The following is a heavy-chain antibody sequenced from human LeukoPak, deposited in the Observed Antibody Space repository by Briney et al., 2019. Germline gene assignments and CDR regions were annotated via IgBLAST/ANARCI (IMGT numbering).Heavy chain of an antibody. CDR3: ARRTTGTHADAFDI. J-gene: IGHJ3*02. V-gene: IGHV4-4*07. CDR1: GDSISYFY. D-gene: IGHD1-1*01. CDR2: ISGSGST. Sequence: SETLSLTCSVSGDSISYFYWSWIRQAAGKGLEWIGRISGSGSTDYNASLKSRVTISVDTSKNQFSLKLTSVTAADTAVYYCARRTTGTHADAFDIWGQGTVVTVSS.